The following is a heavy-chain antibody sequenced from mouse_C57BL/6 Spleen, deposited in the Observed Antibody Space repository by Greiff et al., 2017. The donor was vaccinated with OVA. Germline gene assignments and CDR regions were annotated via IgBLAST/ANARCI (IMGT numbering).Heavy chain of an antibody. CDR3: ARNCYGSSNSFDY. CDR2: IDPSDSYT. V-gene: IGHV1-50*01. J-gene: IGHJ2*01. Sequence: QVQLQQPGAELVKPGASVKLSCKASGYTFTSYWMQWVKQRPGQGLEWIGEIDPSDSYTNYNQKFTGKATLTVDTSSSTAYMQLSSLTSEDSAVDYCARNCYGSSNSFDYWGQGTTLTVSS. CDR1: GYTFTSYW. D-gene: IGHD1-1*01.